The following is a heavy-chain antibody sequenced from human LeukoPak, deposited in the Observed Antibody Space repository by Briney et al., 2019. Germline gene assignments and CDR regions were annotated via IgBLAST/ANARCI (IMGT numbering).Heavy chain of an antibody. CDR1: DDSVSSSRYY. J-gene: IGHJ4*02. Sequence: PSETLSLTCTVSDDSVSSSRYYWSWIRQPPGKGLEWIGYIYYSGNTNYNPSLKSRVTVSVDTSKNQFSLVLTSVTAADTAVYYCARSTTYYFDSSGYPVFDYWGQGTLVTVSS. V-gene: IGHV4-61*01. CDR2: IYYSGNT. D-gene: IGHD3-22*01. CDR3: ARSTTYYFDSSGYPVFDY.